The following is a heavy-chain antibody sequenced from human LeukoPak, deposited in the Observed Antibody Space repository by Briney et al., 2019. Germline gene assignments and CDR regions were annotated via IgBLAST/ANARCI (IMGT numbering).Heavy chain of an antibody. V-gene: IGHV3-74*01. Sequence: PGGSLRLSCAASGFTFSDYWMHWVRQAPGKGLVWVSRISSDGSRVTYADSVKGRFTISRDNAKNTLYLQMNSLRAEDTAVYYCANIVVVPAAGDHTFDYWGQGTLVTVSS. J-gene: IGHJ4*02. CDR3: ANIVVVPAAGDHTFDY. D-gene: IGHD2-2*01. CDR1: GFTFSDYW. CDR2: ISSDGSRV.